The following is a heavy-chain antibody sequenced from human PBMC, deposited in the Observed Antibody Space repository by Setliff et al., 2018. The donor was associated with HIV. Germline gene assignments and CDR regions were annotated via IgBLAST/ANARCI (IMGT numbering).Heavy chain of an antibody. CDR3: ARGLGRGSSEYYYYYYYMDV. CDR1: GDSVSSYY. V-gene: IGHV4-59*02. J-gene: IGHJ6*03. CDR2: FYYSGGT. Sequence: SETLSLTCAVSGDSVSSYYWTWIRQPPGKGLEWIGYFYYSGGTRYNPSLESRVTISVDMSKNQFSLKLSSVTAADTAVDYCARGLGRGSSEYYYYYYYMDVWGKGTTVTVSS. D-gene: IGHD2-2*01.